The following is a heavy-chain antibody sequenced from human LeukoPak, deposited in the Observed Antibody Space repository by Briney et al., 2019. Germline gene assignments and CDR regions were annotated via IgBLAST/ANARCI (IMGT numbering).Heavy chain of an antibody. CDR3: ARVPKYFDL. CDR1: GGSISSGGYS. CDR2: IYHSRST. J-gene: IGHJ2*01. V-gene: IGHV4-30-2*01. Sequence: PSQILSLTCAVSGGSISSGGYSWSWIRQPPGKGLEWIGYIYHSRSTHYNPSLKSRVTISVDTSKNQFSLKLSSVTAADTAVYYCARVPKYFDLWGRGTLVTVSS.